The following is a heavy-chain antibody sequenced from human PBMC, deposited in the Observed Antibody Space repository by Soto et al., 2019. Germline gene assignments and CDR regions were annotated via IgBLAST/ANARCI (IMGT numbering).Heavy chain of an antibody. CDR1: GGSISSGGYY. J-gene: IGHJ2*01. D-gene: IGHD6-6*01. V-gene: IGHV4-31*03. CDR2: IYYSGST. CDR3: AREGPYSSSTLYWYFDL. Sequence: PSETLSLTCTVSGGSISSGGYYWSWIRQHPGKGLEWIGYIYYSGSTYYNPSLKSRVTISVGTSKNQFSLKLSSVTAADTAVYYCAREGPYSSSTLYWYFDLWGRGTLVTVSS.